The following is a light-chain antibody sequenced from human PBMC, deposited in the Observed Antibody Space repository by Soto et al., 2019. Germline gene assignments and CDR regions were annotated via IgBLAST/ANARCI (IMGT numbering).Light chain of an antibody. CDR3: QQYGSSSWT. V-gene: IGKV3-20*01. J-gene: IGKJ1*01. CDR1: QSVSSSY. CDR2: GAS. Sequence: EILLTQSPATLSLSPGERATLSCRASQSVSSSYLAWYQQRPGQAPRLLIYGASSRATGIPDRFSGSGSGTEFTLTISRLEPEDFAVYYCQQYGSSSWTFGQGTKVDI.